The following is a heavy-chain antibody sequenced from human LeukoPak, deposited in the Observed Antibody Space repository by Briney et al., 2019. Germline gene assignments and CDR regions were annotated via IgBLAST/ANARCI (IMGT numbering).Heavy chain of an antibody. Sequence: GRSLRLSCAASGFTFSSYGMHWVRQVPGKGLEWVAVIWYDGSNKYYADSVKGRFTISRDNSKNTLYLQMNSLRAEDTAVYYCAVIRGVFNYWGQGTLVTVSS. J-gene: IGHJ4*02. CDR3: AVIRGVFNY. V-gene: IGHV3-33*01. D-gene: IGHD3-10*01. CDR1: GFTFSSYG. CDR2: IWYDGSNK.